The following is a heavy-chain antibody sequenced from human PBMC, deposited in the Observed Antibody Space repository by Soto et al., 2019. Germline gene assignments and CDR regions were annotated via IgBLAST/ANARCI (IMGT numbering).Heavy chain of an antibody. Sequence: SETLSLTCTVSGGSISSYYWSWIRQPPGKRMEWIGYVHHSWGSSYNPSLQSRVAISLDTSKSQFSVNLTSVTATDTAVYYCARQGFGPLHGLADVWGQGTTVTVSS. V-gene: IGHV4-59*08. D-gene: IGHD3-10*01. J-gene: IGHJ6*02. CDR3: ARQGFGPLHGLADV. CDR1: GGSISSYY. CDR2: VHHSWGS.